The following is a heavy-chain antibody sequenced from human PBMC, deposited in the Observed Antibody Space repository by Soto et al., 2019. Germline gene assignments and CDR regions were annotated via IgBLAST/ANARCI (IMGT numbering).Heavy chain of an antibody. Sequence: GESLKISCKGSGYSFSNYWIVWVRQMPGKGLEWMGIIYPGDSDTRYSPSFQGQVTISADKSISTAYLQWSSLKASDTAMYYCARTAAAGKYYYGTDVWGQGTTVTVSS. D-gene: IGHD6-13*01. CDR3: ARTAAAGKYYYGTDV. V-gene: IGHV5-51*01. CDR1: GYSFSNYW. J-gene: IGHJ6*02. CDR2: IYPGDSDT.